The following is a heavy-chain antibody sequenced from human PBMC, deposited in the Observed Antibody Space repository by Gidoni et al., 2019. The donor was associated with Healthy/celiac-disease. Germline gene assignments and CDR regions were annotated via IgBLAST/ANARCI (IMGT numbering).Heavy chain of an antibody. J-gene: IGHJ4*02. CDR2: IYYSGST. CDR3: ASEYYDFYLIGY. V-gene: IGHV4-39*01. Sequence: QLQLQESGPGLVKPSETLSLTCTVSGGSISRSSYYWGWIRQPPVKGLEWSGSIYYSGSTYYNPSLKSRVTISVDTSKNQFSLKLSSVIAADTAVYYCASEYYDFYLIGYWGQGTLVTVSS. CDR1: GGSISRSSYY. D-gene: IGHD3-3*01.